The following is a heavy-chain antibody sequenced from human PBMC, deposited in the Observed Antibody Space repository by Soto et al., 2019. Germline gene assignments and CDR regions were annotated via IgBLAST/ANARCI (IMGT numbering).Heavy chain of an antibody. CDR3: ARGRSYGSGSYYMDTYYYYGMDV. J-gene: IGHJ6*02. D-gene: IGHD3-10*01. CDR2: ISSSSSYI. Sequence: GGSLRLSCAASGFTFSSYSMNWVRQAPGKGLEWVSSISSSSSYIYYADSVKGRFTISRDNAKNSLYLQMNSLRAEDTAVYYCARGRSYGSGSYYMDTYYYYGMDVWGQGTTVSVSS. CDR1: GFTFSSYS. V-gene: IGHV3-21*01.